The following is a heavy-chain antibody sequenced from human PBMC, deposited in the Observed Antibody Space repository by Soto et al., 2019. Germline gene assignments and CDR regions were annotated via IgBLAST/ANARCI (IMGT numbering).Heavy chain of an antibody. CDR1: GFTFSAYL. V-gene: IGHV3-23*01. CDR2: ISGTDGTT. CDR3: ATDGSYAQHV. D-gene: IGHD2-2*01. J-gene: IGHJ6*02. Sequence: PGGSLRLSCEASGFTFSAYLMTWVRQAPGKGLEWVSSISGTDGTTYYADSVKGRFSISRDNAKNTVHLQMNSLRAEDTAVYYCATDGSYAQHVWGQGTTVTVSS.